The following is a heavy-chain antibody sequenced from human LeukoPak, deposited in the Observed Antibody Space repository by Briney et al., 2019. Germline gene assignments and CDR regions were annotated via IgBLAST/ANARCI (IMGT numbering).Heavy chain of an antibody. CDR3: ARAFHYYGSGSYYFDY. V-gene: IGHV4-59*01. Sequence: PSETLSLTCTVSGGSISSYYWSWIRQPPGKGLEWIGYIYYSGSTNYNPSLKSRVTISVDTSKNQFSLKLSSVTAADTAVYYCARAFHYYGSGSYYFDYWGQGTLVTVSS. D-gene: IGHD3-10*01. CDR2: IYYSGST. J-gene: IGHJ4*02. CDR1: GGSISSYY.